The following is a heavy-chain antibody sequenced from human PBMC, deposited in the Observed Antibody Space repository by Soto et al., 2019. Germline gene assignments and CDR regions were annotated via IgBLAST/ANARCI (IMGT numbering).Heavy chain of an antibody. CDR1: GDTFTDYY. CDR2: VNPSGGHT. D-gene: IGHD2-21*02. Sequence: QVQLMQSGAEVKKPGASVKVSCKASGDTFTDYYIHWVRQDPGQGLEWMGTVNPSGGHTTYAQHFLGRVTMTRVTSTSTLYMELTRLTSEDTAVYYCARGGHVVVVTAALDYWGQGTLVTVSS. CDR3: ARGGHVVVVTAALDY. V-gene: IGHV1-46*01. J-gene: IGHJ4*02.